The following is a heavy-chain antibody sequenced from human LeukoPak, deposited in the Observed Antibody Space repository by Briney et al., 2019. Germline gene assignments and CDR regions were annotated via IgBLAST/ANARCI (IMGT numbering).Heavy chain of an antibody. D-gene: IGHD3-10*01. CDR1: GFTFSSYA. V-gene: IGHV3-23*01. J-gene: IGHJ4*02. CDR3: APTADRWFGESRDLFDY. CDR2: ISGSGGST. Sequence: GGSLRLSCAASGFTFSSYAMSWVRQAPGKGLEWASAISGSGGSTYYADSVKGRFTISRDNSKNTLYLQMNSLRAEDTAVYYCAPTADRWFGESRDLFDYWGQGTLVTVSS.